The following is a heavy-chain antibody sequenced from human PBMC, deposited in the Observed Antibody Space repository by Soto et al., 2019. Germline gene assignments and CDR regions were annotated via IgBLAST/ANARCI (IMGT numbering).Heavy chain of an antibody. CDR1: GFTFSSYG. Sequence: QVQLVESGGGVVQPGRSLRLSCAASGFTFSSYGMHWVRQAPGKGLEWVAVISYDGSNKYYADSVKGRFTISRDNSKNTLYLQMNSLRAEDTAVYYCAKEGCSGGSCYYYYYGMDVWGQGTTVTVSS. CDR2: ISYDGSNK. D-gene: IGHD2-15*01. J-gene: IGHJ6*02. V-gene: IGHV3-30*18. CDR3: AKEGCSGGSCYYYYYGMDV.